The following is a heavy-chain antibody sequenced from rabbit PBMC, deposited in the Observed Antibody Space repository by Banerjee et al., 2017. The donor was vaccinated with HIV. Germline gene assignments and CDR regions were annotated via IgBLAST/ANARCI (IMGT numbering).Heavy chain of an antibody. CDR1: GFSLSNNYM. Sequence: QSLQESGGGLFQPGGSLALTCKASGFSLSNNYMMCWVRQAPGKGLEWIGCIDVGSSGSTYYASWAKGRFTISKTSSTTVTLQMTSLTAADTATYFSARALAGSFVPNNFHYFTLWGPGTLVTVS. CDR3: ARALAGSFVPNNFHYFTL. D-gene: IGHD4-2*01. CDR2: IDVGSSGST. J-gene: IGHJ4*01. V-gene: IGHV1S40*01.